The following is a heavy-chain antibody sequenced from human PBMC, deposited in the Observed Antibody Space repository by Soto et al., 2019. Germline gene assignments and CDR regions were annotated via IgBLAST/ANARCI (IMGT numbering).Heavy chain of an antibody. V-gene: IGHV2-5*05. CDR1: GFSIASSGVG. Sequence: QIALRESGPALVKPTQTLTLTCTLSGFSIASSGVGVAWVRRSPGQGLEWLALIYWDDDDRDGPSLRNSLSISKDTSKNQVVLTMTDMAPSDTAAYDCAQPASVGDRDLDYWGQGILVTVSS. CDR3: AQPASVGDRDLDY. D-gene: IGHD1-26*01. J-gene: IGHJ4*02. CDR2: IYWDDDD.